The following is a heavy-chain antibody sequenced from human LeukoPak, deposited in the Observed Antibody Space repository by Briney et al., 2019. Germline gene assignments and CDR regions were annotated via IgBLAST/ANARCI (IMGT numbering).Heavy chain of an antibody. V-gene: IGHV3-43D*03. Sequence: PGGSLRLSCAASGFMFDDYAMHWVRQAPGKGLDWVSLINWVGGNTYYADSVKGRLTISRDNSKNSLYLQMNSLRAEDTALYYCAKASQILDYDSSAYSRPIDYWGQGTLVTVSS. J-gene: IGHJ4*02. CDR3: AKASQILDYDSSAYSRPIDY. CDR1: GFMFDDYA. D-gene: IGHD3-22*01. CDR2: INWVGGNT.